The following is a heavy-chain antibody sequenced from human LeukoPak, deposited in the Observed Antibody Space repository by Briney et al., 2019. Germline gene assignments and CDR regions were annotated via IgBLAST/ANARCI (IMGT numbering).Heavy chain of an antibody. D-gene: IGHD6-19*01. J-gene: IGHJ6*02. Sequence: GGSLRLSCAASGFTFSSYGMHWVRQAPGKGLEWVAFIRYDGSNKYYADSVKGRFTISRDNSKNTLYLQMNSLRAEDTAVYYCAKEVRWIAVAGHTNLQAHPSPDEYGMDVWGQGTTVTVSS. CDR3: AKEVRWIAVAGHTNLQAHPSPDEYGMDV. CDR1: GFTFSSYG. V-gene: IGHV3-30*02. CDR2: IRYDGSNK.